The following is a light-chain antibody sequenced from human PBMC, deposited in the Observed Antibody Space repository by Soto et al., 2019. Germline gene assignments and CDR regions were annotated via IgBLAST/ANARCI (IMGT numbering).Light chain of an antibody. CDR3: QQCYNTPS. J-gene: IGKJ3*01. Sequence: DIVMTQSPDSLSVSLGERATINCKSSQSVLYSSNNKNCLAWYQQKPGQSPKLLIYWASTRESGVPDRFSGSGSGTAFTLTISSLQAEDVAVYYCQQCYNTPSFGPGTKVDI. CDR1: QSVLYSSNNKNC. CDR2: WAS. V-gene: IGKV4-1*01.